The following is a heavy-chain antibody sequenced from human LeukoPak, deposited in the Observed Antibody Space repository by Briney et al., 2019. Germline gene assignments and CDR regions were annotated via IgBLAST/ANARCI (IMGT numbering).Heavy chain of an antibody. CDR2: ISSSSSYI. CDR3: ARARGYSGYDEVKSYYFDY. Sequence: GGSLRLSCAASGFTFSSYSMNWVRQAPGKGLEWVSSISSSSSYIYYADSVKGRFTISRDNAKNSLYLQMNSLRAEDTAVYYCARARGYSGYDEVKSYYFDYWGQGTLVTVSS. J-gene: IGHJ4*02. CDR1: GFTFSSYS. V-gene: IGHV3-21*01. D-gene: IGHD5-12*01.